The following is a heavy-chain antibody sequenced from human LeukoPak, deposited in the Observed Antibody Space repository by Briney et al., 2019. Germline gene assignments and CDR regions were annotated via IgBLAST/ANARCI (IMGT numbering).Heavy chain of an antibody. CDR1: GFTFNSYW. Sequence: GGSLRLSCAASGFTFNSYWMSWVRQAPGQGLEWVANIKQDGSEKYYVDSVKGRFTISRDNAKNSLYLQMNSLRAEDTAVYYCATEADDGTYGGWFDPWGQGTQVTVSS. V-gene: IGHV3-7*01. CDR3: ATEADDGTYGGWFDP. CDR2: IKQDGSEK. D-gene: IGHD4-17*01. J-gene: IGHJ5*02.